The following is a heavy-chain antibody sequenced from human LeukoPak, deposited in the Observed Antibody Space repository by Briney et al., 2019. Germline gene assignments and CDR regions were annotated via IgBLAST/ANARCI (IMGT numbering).Heavy chain of an antibody. CDR1: GGTFSSYA. J-gene: IGHJ5*02. CDR2: IIPIFGTA. D-gene: IGHD1-26*01. CDR3: ARDREVPEGWFDP. Sequence: SVKVSCKASGGTFSSYAISWVRQAPGQGLEWMGGIIPIFGTANYAQKLQGRVTMTTDTSTSTAYMELRSLRSDDTAVYYCARDREVPEGWFDPWGQGTLVTVSS. V-gene: IGHV1-69*05.